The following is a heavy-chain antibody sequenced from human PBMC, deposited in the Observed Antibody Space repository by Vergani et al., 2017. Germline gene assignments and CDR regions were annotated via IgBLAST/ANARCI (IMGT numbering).Heavy chain of an antibody. CDR3: ARERLNYYDSSGYDYFDY. CDR2: IIPIFGTA. CDR1: GGTFSSYA. J-gene: IGHJ4*02. Sequence: QVQLVQSGAEVKKPGSSVKVSCKASGGTFSSYAISWVRQAPGQGLEWMGRIIPIFGTANYAQKFQGRVTITADKSTSTAYMGLSSLRSEDTAVYYCARERLNYYDSSGYDYFDYWGQGTLVTVSS. V-gene: IGHV1-69*14. D-gene: IGHD3-22*01.